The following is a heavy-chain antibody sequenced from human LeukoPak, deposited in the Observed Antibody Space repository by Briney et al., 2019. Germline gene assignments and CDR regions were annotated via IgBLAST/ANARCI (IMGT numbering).Heavy chain of an antibody. CDR3: AKDAGPRGRGGNYFNY. J-gene: IGHJ4*02. Sequence: GGSLRLSCVASGFTFSSNAMSWVRQAPGKGLEWVSVITGNDGSTYYADSVKGRFTISRDNSKNTLSLQMDSLRAEDTAVYYWAKDAGPRGRGGNYFNYGGQGPWVTVSS. V-gene: IGHV3-23*01. CDR2: ITGNDGST. D-gene: IGHD3-16*01. CDR1: GFTFSSNA.